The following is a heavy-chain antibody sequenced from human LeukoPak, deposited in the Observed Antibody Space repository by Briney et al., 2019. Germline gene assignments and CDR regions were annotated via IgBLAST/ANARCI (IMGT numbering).Heavy chain of an antibody. V-gene: IGHV1-69*13. CDR2: IIPIFGTA. J-gene: IGHJ5*02. D-gene: IGHD2-21*02. Sequence: SVKVSCKASGYTFTSYGISWVRQAPGQGLEWMGGIIPIFGTANYAQKFQGRVTITADESTSTAYMELSSLRSEDTAVYYCARDRFPAPYCGGDCYNWFDPWGQGTLVTVSS. CDR1: GYTFTSYG. CDR3: ARDRFPAPYCGGDCYNWFDP.